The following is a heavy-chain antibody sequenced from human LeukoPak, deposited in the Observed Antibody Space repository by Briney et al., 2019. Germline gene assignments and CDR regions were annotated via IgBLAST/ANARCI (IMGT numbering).Heavy chain of an antibody. CDR2: IYYSGST. Sequence: SETLSLTCTVSGASISSSTYYWGWIRQPPGKGLECIGIIYYSGSTYYNPSLTSRVTISVDTSKNQFSLKLSSVTAADTAVYYCARLSGSSGWAHYYYGMDVWGQGTTVTVSS. J-gene: IGHJ6*02. CDR3: ARLSGSSGWAHYYYGMDV. V-gene: IGHV4-39*07. D-gene: IGHD6-19*01. CDR1: GASISSSTYY.